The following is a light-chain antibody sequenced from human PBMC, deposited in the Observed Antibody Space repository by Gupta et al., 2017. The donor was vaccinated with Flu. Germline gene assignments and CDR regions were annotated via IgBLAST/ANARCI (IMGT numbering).Light chain of an antibody. CDR2: EVT. CDR1: SRDVGRYNF. V-gene: IGLV2-8*01. CDR3: SSYAGGNTFV. J-gene: IGLJ1*01. Sequence: VTISGTGASRDVGRYNFVSWYQEHPDKAPKLIIYEVTKRPSGVPDRFSGSKSGNTASLTVSGLQAEDEADYYCSSYAGGNTFVLGTGTRVTVL.